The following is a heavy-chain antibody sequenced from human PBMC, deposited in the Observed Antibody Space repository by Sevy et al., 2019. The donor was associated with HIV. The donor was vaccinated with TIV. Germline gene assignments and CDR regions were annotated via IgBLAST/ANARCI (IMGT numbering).Heavy chain of an antibody. CDR1: RGSIRHADSY. J-gene: IGHJ5*02. CDR2: IYYSGNT. Sequence: SETLSLTCTVSRGSIRHADSYWNWIRQPTGKCREWIGYIYYSGNTYYNPSLWSRFSISVDTSKNQFSLQLTSVTAADTAVYFCARSTVWFGELTWGQGTPVTVSS. CDR3: ARSTVWFGELT. D-gene: IGHD3-10*01. V-gene: IGHV4-30-4*01.